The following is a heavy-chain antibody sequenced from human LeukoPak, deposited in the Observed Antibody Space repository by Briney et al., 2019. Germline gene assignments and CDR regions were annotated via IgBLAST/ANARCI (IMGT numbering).Heavy chain of an antibody. CDR3: ASPFCTSCYPDAFDI. V-gene: IGHV1-2*02. CDR2: INPNSGGT. D-gene: IGHD2-2*01. J-gene: IGHJ3*02. CDR1: GYTFTGYH. Sequence: ASVKVSCKASGYTFTGYHMHWVRQAPGQGLEWMGWINPNSGGTNYAQKFQGRVTMTRDTSISTAYMELSRLRSDDTAVYYCASPFCTSCYPDAFDIWGQGTMVTVSS.